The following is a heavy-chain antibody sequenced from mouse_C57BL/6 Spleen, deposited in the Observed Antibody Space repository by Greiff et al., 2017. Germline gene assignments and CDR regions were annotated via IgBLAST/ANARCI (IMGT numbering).Heavy chain of an antibody. CDR2: IGHGSGST. D-gene: IGHD2-3*01. CDR3: ARCYDEYYRYYFDY. V-gene: IGHV1-77*01. CDR1: GYTFTDYY. Sequence: QVQLQQSGAELVKPGASVQISCKASGYTFTDYYINWVKQRPGQGLEWIGKIGHGSGSTYYNEKFKGKATLTADKSYSTAYRQRSSLTSEDSAVYFCARCYDEYYRYYFDYWGQGTTLTVSA. J-gene: IGHJ2*01.